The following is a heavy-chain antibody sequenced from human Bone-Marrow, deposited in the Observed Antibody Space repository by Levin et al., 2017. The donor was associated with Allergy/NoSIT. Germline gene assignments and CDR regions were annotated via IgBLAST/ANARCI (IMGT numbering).Heavy chain of an antibody. J-gene: IGHJ4*02. D-gene: IGHD3-9*01. Sequence: SSETLSLNCTVSGDSISSSDFYWGWVRQPPGKGLEWIGGVYYSGRASYNPSLKSRVTISASKSKNQFSLKLTSVTATDTAVYYCTRDSFDWLQVYWGQGILVAVSS. CDR1: GDSISSSDFY. V-gene: IGHV4-39*01. CDR3: TRDSFDWLQVY. CDR2: VYYSGRA.